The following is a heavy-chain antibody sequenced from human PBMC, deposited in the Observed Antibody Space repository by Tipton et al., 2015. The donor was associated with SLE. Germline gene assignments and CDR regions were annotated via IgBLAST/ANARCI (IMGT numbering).Heavy chain of an antibody. V-gene: IGHV3-7*01. D-gene: IGHD1-1*01. J-gene: IGHJ4*02. CDR2: IKQDGSEK. Sequence: GSLRLSCAASGFTFSSYWMSWVRQAPGKGLEWVANIKQDGSEKYYVDSVKGRFTISRDNAKNSLYLQMNSLRAEDTAVYYCARDLRELEPRYFDYWGQGTLVTVSS. CDR1: GFTFSSYW. CDR3: ARDLRELEPRYFDY.